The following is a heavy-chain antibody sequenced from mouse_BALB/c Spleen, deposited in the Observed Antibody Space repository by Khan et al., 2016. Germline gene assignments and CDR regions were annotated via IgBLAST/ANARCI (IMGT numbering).Heavy chain of an antibody. CDR2: IYPYNGGT. CDR3: ARGSRGGFAY. Sequence: VQLKQSGPELVKPGASVKISCKASGYTFTDYNMHWVKQSHGKSLEWIGYIYPYNGGTGYNQKFKSKATLTVDNSSSTAYMELRSLTSEDSAVYYCARGSRGGFAYWGQGTLVTVSA. CDR1: GYTFTDYN. V-gene: IGHV1S29*02. J-gene: IGHJ3*01.